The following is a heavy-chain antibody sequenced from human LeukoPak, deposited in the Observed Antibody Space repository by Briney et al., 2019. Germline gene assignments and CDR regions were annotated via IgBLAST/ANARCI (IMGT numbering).Heavy chain of an antibody. Sequence: SETLSLTCTVSGGSISSYYWSWIRQPPGKGLEWIGYTFYTGSTNYSPSLKSRVTISVDTSKNQFSLKLSSVTAADTAVYYCARLLRVTTAGPDLYYFDYWGQGTLVTVSS. J-gene: IGHJ4*02. D-gene: IGHD4-17*01. V-gene: IGHV4-59*08. CDR3: ARLLRVTTAGPDLYYFDY. CDR1: GGSISSYY. CDR2: TFYTGST.